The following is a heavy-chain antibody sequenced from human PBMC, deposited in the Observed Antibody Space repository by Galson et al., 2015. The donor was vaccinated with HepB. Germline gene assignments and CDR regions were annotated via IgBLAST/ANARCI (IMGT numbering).Heavy chain of an antibody. CDR3: TTAYYDFWSGYFRAYGMDV. CDR1: GFTFSNAW. V-gene: IGHV3-15*01. CDR2: IKSKTDGGTT. Sequence: SLRLSCAASGFTFSNAWMSWVRQAPGKGLEWVGRIKSKTDGGTTDYAAPVKGRFTISRDDPKNTLYLQMNSLKTEDTAVYYCTTAYYDFWSGYFRAYGMDVWGQGTTVTVSS. J-gene: IGHJ6*02. D-gene: IGHD3-3*01.